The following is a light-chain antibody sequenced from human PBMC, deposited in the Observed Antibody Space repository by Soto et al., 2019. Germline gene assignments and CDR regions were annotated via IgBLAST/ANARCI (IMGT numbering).Light chain of an antibody. J-gene: IGKJ3*01. V-gene: IGKV1-27*01. CDR2: AAS. Sequence: DIQMTQSPASLSASVGDRVNITCRASQGISNFVAWYQQKPGKAPKLVIYAASTLQSGVPSRFSDSGSGTIFSLTINSQQREDVATYTSQKYSSVPVFGPGIKVEIK. CDR3: QKYSSVPV. CDR1: QGISNF.